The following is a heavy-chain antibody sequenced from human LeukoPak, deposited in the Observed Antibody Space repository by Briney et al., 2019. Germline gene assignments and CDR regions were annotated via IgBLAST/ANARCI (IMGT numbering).Heavy chain of an antibody. Sequence: GGSLRLSCAASGFTFSSYAMSWVRQAPGKGLEWVSAISGSGGSTYYADSVKGRFTISRDNSKNTLYLQMNSLRAEDTAVYYCAKSWARSSRGVYYYGMDVWGQGTTVTVSS. CDR1: GFTFSSYA. J-gene: IGHJ6*02. CDR3: AKSWARSSRGVYYYGMDV. D-gene: IGHD6-13*01. V-gene: IGHV3-23*01. CDR2: ISGSGGST.